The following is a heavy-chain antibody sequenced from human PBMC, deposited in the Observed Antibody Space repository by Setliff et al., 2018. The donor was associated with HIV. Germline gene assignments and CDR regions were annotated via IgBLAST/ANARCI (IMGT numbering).Heavy chain of an antibody. Sequence: LSLTCTVSGGSISSGSYYWSWIRQPAGKGLEWIGHIYTSGTTNFNPSLQSRVTISVDTSKNQFSLKLSSVTAADTAVYYCARLPAADGTVDYWGQGTLVTVSS. J-gene: IGHJ4*02. CDR2: IYTSGTT. CDR3: ARLPAADGTVDY. V-gene: IGHV4-61*09. CDR1: GGSISSGSYY. D-gene: IGHD6-13*01.